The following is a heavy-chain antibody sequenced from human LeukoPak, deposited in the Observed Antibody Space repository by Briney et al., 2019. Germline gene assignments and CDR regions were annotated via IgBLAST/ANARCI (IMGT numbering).Heavy chain of an antibody. CDR3: AREQAVTTTDFLYNWFDP. Sequence: PSQTLSLTCTVSGGSISSGGYYWSWIRQPAGKGLEWIGRIYTSGSTNYNPSLKSRVTISVDTSKNQFSLKLSSVTAADTAVYYCAREQAVTTTDFLYNWFDPWGQGTLVTVSS. D-gene: IGHD4-11*01. CDR2: IYTSGST. V-gene: IGHV4-61*02. J-gene: IGHJ5*02. CDR1: GGSISSGGYY.